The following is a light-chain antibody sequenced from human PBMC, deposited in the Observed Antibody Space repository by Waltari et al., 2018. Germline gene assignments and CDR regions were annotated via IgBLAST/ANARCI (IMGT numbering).Light chain of an antibody. Sequence: DIQMTQSPSTLSASVGDTVSITCRASQSISSWLAWYHQKPGKAPKLLIYKAPSLEGGVPSRFSGSGSGTEFTRTISSLQPDDFATYYCQQDNVYPGTLGPETKVDSK. V-gene: IGKV1-5*03. J-gene: IGKJ3*01. CDR3: QQDNVYPGT. CDR1: QSISSW. CDR2: KAP.